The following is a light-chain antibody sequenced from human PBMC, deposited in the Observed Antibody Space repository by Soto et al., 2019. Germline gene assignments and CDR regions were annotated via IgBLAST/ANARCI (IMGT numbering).Light chain of an antibody. CDR1: QSVSSSY. V-gene: IGKV3-20*01. CDR3: QQYGSSSAT. CDR2: GAS. J-gene: IGKJ1*01. Sequence: ESVLTQSPGTLSLSPGERATLCCRASQSVSSSYLAWYQQKPGQAPRLLIYGASSRATGIPDRFSGMGSGTHFTLTISRLAPEDFAVYYYQQYGSSSATFGQGTNVYLK.